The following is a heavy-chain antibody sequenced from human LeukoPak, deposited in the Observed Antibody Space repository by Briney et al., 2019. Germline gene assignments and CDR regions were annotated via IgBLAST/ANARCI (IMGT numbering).Heavy chain of an antibody. Sequence: SGGSLRLSCAASGFTLITYWMYWVRQGPGKGLEYVSRISNDGSATTYADSVKGRFSISRDNAKGTVYLQMNSLRPEDTAMFYCARGGLDHASDLWGPGTIVSVSS. V-gene: IGHV3-74*01. J-gene: IGHJ3*01. D-gene: IGHD3/OR15-3a*01. CDR2: ISNDGSAT. CDR1: GFTLITYW. CDR3: ARGGLDHASDL.